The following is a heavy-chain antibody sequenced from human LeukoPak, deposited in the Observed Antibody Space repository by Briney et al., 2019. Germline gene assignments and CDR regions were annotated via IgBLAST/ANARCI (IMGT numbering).Heavy chain of an antibody. V-gene: IGHV3-30*18. J-gene: IGHJ4*02. CDR2: ISHDGSSK. D-gene: IGHD3-10*01. CDR3: AKDRLPVTMVQGVTPILDG. Sequence: GGSLRLSCAASGLTISRYGMHWVRQAPGQGLEWVAVISHDGSSKNYVDSVKGRFTISRDNSKNTLYLQMTNLRPEDTAVYYCAKDRLPVTMVQGVTPILDGWGQGTQVTVSS. CDR1: GLTISRYG.